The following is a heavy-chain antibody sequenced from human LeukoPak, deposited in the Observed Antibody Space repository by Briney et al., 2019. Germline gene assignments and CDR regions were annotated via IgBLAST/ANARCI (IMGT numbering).Heavy chain of an antibody. J-gene: IGHJ4*02. CDR2: IRYDGSNK. V-gene: IGHV3-30*02. Sequence: PGGSLRLSCAASGFTFSSYGMHWVRQAPGKGLEWVAFIRYDGSNKYYADSVKGRFTISRDNSKNTLYLQMNSLRAEDTAVYYCAKVRSNAVAGDFDYWGQGTLVTVSS. CDR1: GFTFSSYG. D-gene: IGHD6-19*01. CDR3: AKVRSNAVAGDFDY.